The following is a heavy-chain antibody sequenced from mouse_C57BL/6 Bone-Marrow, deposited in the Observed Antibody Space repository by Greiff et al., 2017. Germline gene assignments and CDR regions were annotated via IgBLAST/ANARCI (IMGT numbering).Heavy chain of an antibody. V-gene: IGHV5-15*01. Sequence: EVKLVESGGGLVQPGGSLKLSCAASGFTFSDYGMAWVRQAPRKGPEWVAFISNLAYSIYYADTVTGRVTISRENAKNTLYLEMSSLRSEDTAMYYCARAPGGAMDYWGQGTSVTVSS. D-gene: IGHD3-1*01. CDR2: ISNLAYSI. J-gene: IGHJ4*01. CDR3: ARAPGGAMDY. CDR1: GFTFSDYG.